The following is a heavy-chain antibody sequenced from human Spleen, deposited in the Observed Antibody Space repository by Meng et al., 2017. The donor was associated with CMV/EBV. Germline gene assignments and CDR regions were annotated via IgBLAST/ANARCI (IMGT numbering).Heavy chain of an antibody. CDR1: GGTFGPYS. J-gene: IGHJ5*02. Sequence: RAYGGTFGPYSFSWVRQAPGQGLEWMGTIIPIRGVADYAQKFQSRLTITAAKSTGTIYMELSSLRSEDTAVYYCARVNNWNFVWFDPWGQGTLVTVSS. CDR3: ARVNNWNFVWFDP. V-gene: IGHV1-69*02. D-gene: IGHD1-7*01. CDR2: IIPIRGVA.